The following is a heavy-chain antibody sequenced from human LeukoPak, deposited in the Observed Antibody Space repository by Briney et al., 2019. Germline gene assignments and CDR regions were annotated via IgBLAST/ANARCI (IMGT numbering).Heavy chain of an antibody. J-gene: IGHJ4*02. Sequence: GGSLRLSCAASRFTFSNYGMHWVRKAPGKGLEWGAVIWYDGSNKYYADSVKGRFTISRDNSKNTLYLQMNSLRAEDTAVYYCAKWSHRATGTTSNFDYWGQGTLVTVSS. CDR3: AKWSHRATGTTSNFDY. V-gene: IGHV3-33*06. D-gene: IGHD1-1*01. CDR2: IWYDGSNK. CDR1: RFTFSNYG.